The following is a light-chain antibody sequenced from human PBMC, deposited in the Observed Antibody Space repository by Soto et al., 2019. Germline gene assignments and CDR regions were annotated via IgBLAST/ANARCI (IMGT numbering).Light chain of an antibody. V-gene: IGLV4-69*01. J-gene: IGLJ3*02. CDR1: SGHSTYA. Sequence: QSVLTQLPSASASLGASVKLTCTLSSGHSTYAIAWHQQQPEKGPRYLMKLNSDGSHNKGDGIPDRFSGSSSGAERYLTISSLQSEDEADYYCQTWGTGIQVFGGGTKLTVL. CDR2: LNSDGSH. CDR3: QTWGTGIQV.